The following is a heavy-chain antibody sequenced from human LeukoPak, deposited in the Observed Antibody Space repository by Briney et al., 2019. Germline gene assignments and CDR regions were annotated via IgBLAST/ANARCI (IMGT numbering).Heavy chain of an antibody. CDR3: AREQGYDSSGYDY. Sequence: SETLSLTCTVSGGSISSYYWTWIRQPAGKGLEWIGRIYSSGSTNHNPSLKSRVSMSVDTSRNQFSLKLSSATAADTAVYYCAREQGYDSSGYDYWGQGSLVTVSS. D-gene: IGHD3-22*01. CDR2: IYSSGST. V-gene: IGHV4-4*07. J-gene: IGHJ4*02. CDR1: GGSISSYY.